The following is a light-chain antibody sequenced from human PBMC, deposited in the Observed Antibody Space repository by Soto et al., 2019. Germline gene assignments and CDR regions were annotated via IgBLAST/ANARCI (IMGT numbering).Light chain of an antibody. CDR3: QQYGSSPIT. Sequence: EVVLTQSPATLSLSPGERATLSSGASQRISSSYLAWYQQKPGLAPRLLIYDASTRATGIPDRFSGSVSGTDFTLTISRLEPEDFVVYYCQQYGSSPITFGQGTRLE. V-gene: IGKV3D-20*01. CDR1: QRISSSY. CDR2: DAS. J-gene: IGKJ5*01.